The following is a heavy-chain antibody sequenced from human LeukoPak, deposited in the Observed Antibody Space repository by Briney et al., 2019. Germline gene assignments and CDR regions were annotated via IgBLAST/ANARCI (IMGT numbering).Heavy chain of an antibody. CDR2: INPSGGST. Sequence: ASVKVSCKASGYTFTSYYMHWVRQAPGQGLEWMGIINPSGGSTSYAQKFQGRVTMPRDTSTSTVYMELSSLRSEDPAVYYCARASLVGDYGAYVPYFQHWGQGPLVTVSS. CDR3: ARASLVGDYGAYVPYFQH. V-gene: IGHV1-46*01. J-gene: IGHJ1*01. D-gene: IGHD4-17*01. CDR1: GYTFTSYY.